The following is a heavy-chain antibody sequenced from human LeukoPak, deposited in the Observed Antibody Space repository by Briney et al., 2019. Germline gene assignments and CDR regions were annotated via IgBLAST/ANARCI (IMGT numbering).Heavy chain of an antibody. D-gene: IGHD3-10*01. CDR1: GGTFSSYA. J-gene: IGHJ4*02. Sequence: GASVKVSCKASGGTFSSYAISWVRQAPGQGLEWMGGIIPIFGTANYAQKFQGRVTITADESTSTAYMELSSLRSEDTAVYHCARGPMVRGVPDYDYFDYWGQGTLVTVSS. CDR2: IIPIFGTA. CDR3: ARGPMVRGVPDYDYFDY. V-gene: IGHV1-69*13.